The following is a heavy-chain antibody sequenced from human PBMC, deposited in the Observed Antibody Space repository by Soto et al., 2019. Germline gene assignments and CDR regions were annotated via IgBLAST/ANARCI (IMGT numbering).Heavy chain of an antibody. CDR1: GFTFSSYS. Sequence: PGGSLRLSCAASGFTFSSYSMNWVRQAPGKGLEWVSYISSSSSTIYYADSVKGRFTISRDNAKNSLYLQMNSLRDEDTAVYYCARESPEDFKLVLWNDAFDIWGQGTMVTVSS. D-gene: IGHD6-13*01. J-gene: IGHJ3*02. V-gene: IGHV3-48*02. CDR2: ISSSSSTI. CDR3: ARESPEDFKLVLWNDAFDI.